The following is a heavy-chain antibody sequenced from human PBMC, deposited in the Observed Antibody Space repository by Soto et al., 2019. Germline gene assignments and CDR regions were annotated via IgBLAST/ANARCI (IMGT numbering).Heavy chain of an antibody. CDR2: ISSSSSTI. Sequence: PGGSLRLSCAASGFTFSSYSMDWVRQAPGKGLEWVSYISSSSSTIYYADSVKGRFTISRDNAKNSLYLQMNSLRAEDTAVYYCAREGRIAEATDAFDIWGQGTMVTVSS. D-gene: IGHD6-13*01. CDR3: AREGRIAEATDAFDI. J-gene: IGHJ3*02. V-gene: IGHV3-48*01. CDR1: GFTFSSYS.